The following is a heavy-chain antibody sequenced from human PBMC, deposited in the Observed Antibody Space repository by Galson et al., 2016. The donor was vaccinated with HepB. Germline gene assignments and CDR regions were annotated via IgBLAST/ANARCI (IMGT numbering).Heavy chain of an antibody. V-gene: IGHV4-59*08. CDR2: VQYTGNT. Sequence: SETLSLTCTVTFDSIRSFYWAWIRQVPGKGLEWIGYVQYTGNTNHNPSLKSRLTISADTSKNQFSLKLTSVTPADTAVYFCARHRVLRAERYYYYGLDVWGQGIPVTVSS. CDR3: ARHRVLRAERYYYYGLDV. J-gene: IGHJ6*02. CDR1: FDSIRSFY. D-gene: IGHD1-26*01.